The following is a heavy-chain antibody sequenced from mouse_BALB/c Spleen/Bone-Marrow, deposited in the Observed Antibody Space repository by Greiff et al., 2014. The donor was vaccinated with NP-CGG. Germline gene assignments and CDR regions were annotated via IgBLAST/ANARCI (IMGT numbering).Heavy chain of an antibody. CDR3: ARQRGGGYYGFFAY. Sequence: EVKLMESGGALVKPGGSLKLSCAASGFTFSSYGVSWVRQTPDKRLEWVATINSGDGYTYYPDSVKGRFTISRDNAKNTLYLQMSSLTSEDSAMYYCARQRGGGYYGFFAYWGQGTLVTVSA. CDR1: GFTFSSYG. D-gene: IGHD1-1*01. J-gene: IGHJ3*01. V-gene: IGHV5-6*01. CDR2: INSGDGYT.